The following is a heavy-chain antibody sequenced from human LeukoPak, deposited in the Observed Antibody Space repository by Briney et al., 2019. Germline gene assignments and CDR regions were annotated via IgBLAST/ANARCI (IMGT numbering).Heavy chain of an antibody. CDR1: GGSISSSSYY. V-gene: IGHV4-39*01. Sequence: SETLSLTCTVSGGSISSSSYYWGWIRQPPGKGLEWIGSIYYSGSTYYNPSLKSRVTISVDTSKNQFSLKLSSVTAADTAVYYCARHVYYPKSWFDPWGQGTLVTVSS. J-gene: IGHJ5*02. CDR3: ARHVYYPKSWFDP. D-gene: IGHD3-10*01. CDR2: IYYSGST.